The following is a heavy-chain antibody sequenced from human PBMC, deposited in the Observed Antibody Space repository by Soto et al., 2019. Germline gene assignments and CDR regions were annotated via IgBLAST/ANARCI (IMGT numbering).Heavy chain of an antibody. CDR3: ASRSIAAAGDDAFDI. CDR1: GYSFTSYW. V-gene: IGHV5-10-1*01. J-gene: IGHJ3*02. D-gene: IGHD6-13*01. CDR2: IDPSDSYT. Sequence: PGESLKISCKGSGYSFTSYWISWVRQMPGKGLEWMGRIDPSDSYTNYSPSFQGHVTISADKSISTAYLQWSSLKASDTAMYYCASRSIAAAGDDAFDIWGQGTMVTVSS.